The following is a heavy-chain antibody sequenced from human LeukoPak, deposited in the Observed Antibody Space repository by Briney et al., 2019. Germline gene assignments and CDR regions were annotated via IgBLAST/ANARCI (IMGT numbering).Heavy chain of an antibody. D-gene: IGHD3-22*01. CDR1: GVSISSYY. Sequence: PSETLSLTCTVSGVSISSYYCSWIRQPPGNGLEWIGYISTSGSTDYSPSLKSRVTISVDRSKNQCSLNLSSVTAADTAVYYCARARAAQSTYYYDSSGPEFDYWGQGTLVTVSS. V-gene: IGHV4-4*09. CDR2: ISTSGST. J-gene: IGHJ4*02. CDR3: ARARAAQSTYYYDSSGPEFDY.